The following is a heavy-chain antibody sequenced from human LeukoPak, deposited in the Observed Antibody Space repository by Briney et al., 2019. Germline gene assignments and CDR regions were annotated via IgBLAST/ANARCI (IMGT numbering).Heavy chain of an antibody. CDR3: AKGALLWLSGSGNWFDP. D-gene: IGHD3-10*01. J-gene: IGHJ5*02. CDR2: IRYDGSNK. Sequence: PGGSLRLSCAASGFTFSSYGMHWVRQAPGKGLEWVAFIRYDGSNKYYADSVKGRFTISRDNSKNTLYLQMNSLRAEDTAVYYCAKGALLWLSGSGNWFDPWGQGTLVTVSS. CDR1: GFTFSSYG. V-gene: IGHV3-30*02.